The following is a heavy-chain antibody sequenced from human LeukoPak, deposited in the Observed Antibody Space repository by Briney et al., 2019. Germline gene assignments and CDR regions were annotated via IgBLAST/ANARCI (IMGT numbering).Heavy chain of an antibody. CDR3: AKDMNSVAGGY. V-gene: IGHV3-9*01. Sequence: GGSLRLSCAASGFTFDDYAMHWVRQAPGKGLEWVSGISWNSGSIGYADSVKGRFTISRDNAKNSLYLQMNSLRAEDTALYYCAKDMNSVAGGYWGQGTLVTVSS. J-gene: IGHJ4*02. D-gene: IGHD6-19*01. CDR1: GFTFDDYA. CDR2: ISWNSGSI.